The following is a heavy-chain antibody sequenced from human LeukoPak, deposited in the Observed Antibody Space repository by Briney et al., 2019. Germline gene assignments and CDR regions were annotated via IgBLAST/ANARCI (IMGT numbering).Heavy chain of an antibody. CDR1: GFTFSGAW. Sequence: PGGSLRLSCAASGFTFSGAWMTWVRRAPGKGLEWVGRIKSKTDGGTTDYAAPVKGRFTISRDDSKNTLYLQMNSLKTEDTAVYYCSTELWFEELYRIDYWGQGTLVTVSS. J-gene: IGHJ4*02. V-gene: IGHV3-15*01. D-gene: IGHD3-10*01. CDR3: STELWFEELYRIDY. CDR2: IKSKTDGGTT.